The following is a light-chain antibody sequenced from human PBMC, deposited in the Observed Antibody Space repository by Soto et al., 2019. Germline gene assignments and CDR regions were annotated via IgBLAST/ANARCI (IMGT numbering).Light chain of an antibody. CDR2: DAS. J-gene: IGKJ5*01. Sequence: IQMTQSPSSLSSSVGYIFTITCQASQDISNYLNWYQQKPGKAPKLLIYDASNLETGVPSRFSGSGSGTDFTFTISSLQPEDIATYYCQQYDNHITFGQGTRLEIK. CDR3: QQYDNHIT. V-gene: IGKV1-33*01. CDR1: QDISNY.